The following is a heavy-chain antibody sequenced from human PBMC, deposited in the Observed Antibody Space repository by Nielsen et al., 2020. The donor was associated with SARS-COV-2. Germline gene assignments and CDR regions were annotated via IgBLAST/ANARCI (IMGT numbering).Heavy chain of an antibody. CDR3: ARGGVASLVPRYYYYSMDV. D-gene: IGHD2-2*01. CDR2: ISGYNGDT. V-gene: IGHV1-18*01. CDR1: GYTFTSYA. J-gene: IGHJ6*03. Sequence: ASVKVSCKASGYTFTSYAMNWVRQAPGQGLEWMGWISGYNGDTNYAQKFQGRVTMTTDTSTSTAYMELRSLRSDDTAVYYCARGGVASLVPRYYYYSMDVWGTGTTVTVSS.